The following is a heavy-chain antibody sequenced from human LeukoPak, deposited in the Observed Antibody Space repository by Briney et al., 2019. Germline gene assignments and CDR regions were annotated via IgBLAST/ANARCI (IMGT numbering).Heavy chain of an antibody. J-gene: IGHJ5*02. CDR1: GFTFSGYS. D-gene: IGHD3-3*01. CDR2: ISSSSSYI. V-gene: IGHV3-21*01. Sequence: GGSLRLSCAASGFTFSGYSMNWVRQPPGKGLEWVSSISSSSSYIYYADSVKGQFTISRDNAKNSLYLQMNSLRAEDTAVYYCARGVTIFGVVTAFDPWGQGTLVTVSS. CDR3: ARGVTIFGVVTAFDP.